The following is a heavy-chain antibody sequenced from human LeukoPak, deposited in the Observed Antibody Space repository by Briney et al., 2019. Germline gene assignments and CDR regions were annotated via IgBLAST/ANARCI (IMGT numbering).Heavy chain of an antibody. CDR3: ASSPYYDILTGTHGAFDI. CDR2: ISYDGSNK. J-gene: IGHJ3*02. CDR1: GSTSSSYA. D-gene: IGHD3-9*01. V-gene: IGHV3-30-3*01. Sequence: GRSLRLSCAASGSTSSSYAMHWVRQAPGKGLEWVAVISYDGSNKYYADSVKGRFTISRDNSKNTLYLQMNSLRAEDTAVYYCASSPYYDILTGTHGAFDIWGQGTMVTVPS.